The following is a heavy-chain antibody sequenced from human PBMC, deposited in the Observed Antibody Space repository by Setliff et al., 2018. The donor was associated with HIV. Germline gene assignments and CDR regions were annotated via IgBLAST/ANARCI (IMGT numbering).Heavy chain of an antibody. CDR1: GDAISSGNNY. Sequence: TSETLSLTCTVSGDAISSGNNYWNWIRQRPRKGLEWIGYIYYDGATYYNPSLRSPVTISVDPSKNQISLKMTSVTAADTAVYYCARGGALTMAPAGCFDSWGQGILVTVSS. V-gene: IGHV4-31*01. D-gene: IGHD3-10*01. CDR3: ARGGALTMAPAGCFDS. J-gene: IGHJ4*02. CDR2: IYYDGAT.